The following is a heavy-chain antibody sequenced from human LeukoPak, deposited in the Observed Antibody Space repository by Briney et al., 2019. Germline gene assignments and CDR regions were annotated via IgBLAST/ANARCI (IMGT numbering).Heavy chain of an antibody. Sequence: QSGGSLRLSCAASGFTFSSYGMYWVRQAPGKGLEWVAFIRYDGSNKYYADSVKGRFTISRDNAKNSLYLQMNSLRAEDTAVYYCARDGGDIVVVPAATGGAFDIWGQGTMVTVSS. J-gene: IGHJ3*02. D-gene: IGHD2-2*01. CDR3: ARDGGDIVVVPAATGGAFDI. CDR2: IRYDGSNK. V-gene: IGHV3-30*02. CDR1: GFTFSSYG.